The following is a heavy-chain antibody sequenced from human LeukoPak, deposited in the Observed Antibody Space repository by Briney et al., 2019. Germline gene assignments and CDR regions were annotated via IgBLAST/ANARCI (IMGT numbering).Heavy chain of an antibody. D-gene: IGHD6-19*01. V-gene: IGHV5-51*01. CDR2: IYPGDSDT. J-gene: IGHJ5*02. CDR3: ARQPQYTSGPFDT. Sequence: GESLKISCNGSGYSFTSYWIGWVRQMPGKGLEWMGIIYPGDSDTRYSPSFQGQVTMSADKSISTAYLQWSSLKASDTAMYYCARQPQYTSGPFDTWVQGTLVTVSS. CDR1: GYSFTSYW.